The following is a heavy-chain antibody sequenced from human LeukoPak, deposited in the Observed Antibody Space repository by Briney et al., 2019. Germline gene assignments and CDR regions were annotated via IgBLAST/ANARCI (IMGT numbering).Heavy chain of an antibody. J-gene: IGHJ4*02. V-gene: IGHV3-30-3*01. D-gene: IGHD3-10*01. CDR2: ISSDGSNK. CDR3: ARDFYGSGSYYNPPFDY. Sequence: PGGSLRLSCAASRFTFSSYSMHWVRQAPGKGLEWVAVISSDGSNKYYADSVKGRFTISRDNSKNTLYLQMNSLRAEDTAVYYCARDFYGSGSYYNPPFDYWGQGTLVTVSS. CDR1: RFTFSSYS.